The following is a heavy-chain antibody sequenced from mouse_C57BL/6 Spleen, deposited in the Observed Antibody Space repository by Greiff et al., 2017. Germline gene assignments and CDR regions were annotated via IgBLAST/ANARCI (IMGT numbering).Heavy chain of an antibody. V-gene: IGHV3-6*01. D-gene: IGHD1-1*01. CDR3: ATARTTVVVNWYFDV. J-gene: IGHJ1*03. CDR1: GYSITSGYY. CDR2: ISYDGSN. Sequence: VQLQQSGPGLVKPSQSLSLTCSVTGYSITSGYYWNWIRQFPGNKLEWMGNISYDGSNNYNPSLKNRISITRETSKNQFFLKLNSVTTEDTATDNRATARTTVVVNWYFDVWGTGTTVTVSS.